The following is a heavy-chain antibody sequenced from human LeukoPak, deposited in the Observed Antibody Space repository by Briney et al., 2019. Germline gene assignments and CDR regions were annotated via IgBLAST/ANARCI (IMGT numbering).Heavy chain of an antibody. CDR1: GFTFSSYA. CDR3: AKDLRQWELDGFDY. CDR2: ISGGGGST. J-gene: IGHJ4*02. Sequence: GASLRLSCAASGFTFSSYAMSWVSQAPGKGLEWVSAISGGGGSTDYADSVKGRFTISRDNSKNTLYLQMNSLRAEDTAVYYCAKDLRQWELDGFDYWGQGTLVTVSS. V-gene: IGHV3-23*01. D-gene: IGHD1-26*01.